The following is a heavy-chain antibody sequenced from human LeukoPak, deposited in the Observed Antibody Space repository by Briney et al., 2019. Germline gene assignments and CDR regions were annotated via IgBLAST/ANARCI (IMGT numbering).Heavy chain of an antibody. CDR2: INYVGTST. J-gene: IGHJ4*02. Sequence: PGGSLRPSCVASGFTFASYWMHWVRQAPGKGLVWVSRINYVGTSTTYADSVKGRFTVSRDKRKKTVSLQIDSLRPDDTAVYYCARDANTAFDYWGQGTMVTVSS. CDR3: ARDANTAFDY. D-gene: IGHD2/OR15-2a*01. V-gene: IGHV3-74*01. CDR1: GFTFASYW.